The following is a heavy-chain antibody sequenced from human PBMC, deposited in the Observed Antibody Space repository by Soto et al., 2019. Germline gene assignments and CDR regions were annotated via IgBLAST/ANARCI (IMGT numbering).Heavy chain of an antibody. D-gene: IGHD3-3*01. Sequence: GESLKISCKGSGYSFTSYWISWVRQMPGKGLEWMGRIDPSDSYTNYSPSFQGHVTISADKSISTAYLQWSSMKASHTAMYYCARHGADYDFSSGYPHYYGMDVWGQGTTVTVSS. V-gene: IGHV5-10-1*01. CDR1: GYSFTSYW. J-gene: IGHJ6*02. CDR2: IDPSDSYT. CDR3: ARHGADYDFSSGYPHYYGMDV.